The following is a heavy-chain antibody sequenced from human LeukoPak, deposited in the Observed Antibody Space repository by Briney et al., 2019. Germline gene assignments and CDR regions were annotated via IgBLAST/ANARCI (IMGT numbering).Heavy chain of an antibody. CDR1: GFTFSSYW. Sequence: GGSLRLSCAASGFTFSSYWMSWVRQAPGKGLEWVANLKQDGSEKNYVDSVKGRFTISRDNAKNSLYLQMNSLRVEDTALYYCVRQAGVSWGQGTLVTVSS. D-gene: IGHD6-19*01. V-gene: IGHV3-7*01. J-gene: IGHJ5*02. CDR3: VRQAGVS. CDR2: LKQDGSEK.